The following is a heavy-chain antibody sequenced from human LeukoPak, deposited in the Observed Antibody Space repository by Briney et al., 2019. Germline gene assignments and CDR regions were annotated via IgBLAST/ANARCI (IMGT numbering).Heavy chain of an antibody. Sequence: PSETLSLTCTVSGGSISSSNDYWGWVRQSPGKGLEWVASINYSGSTYYNPSLKSRVTMSVDTSKNQFSLNLSSVTAADTAVYYCARGQFWSGYSIWGQGTLVTVSS. CDR1: GGSISSSNDY. J-gene: IGHJ4*02. CDR3: ARGQFWSGYSI. CDR2: INYSGST. D-gene: IGHD3-3*02. V-gene: IGHV4-39*01.